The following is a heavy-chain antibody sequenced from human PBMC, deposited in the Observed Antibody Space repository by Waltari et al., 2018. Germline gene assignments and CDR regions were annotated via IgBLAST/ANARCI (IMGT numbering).Heavy chain of an antibody. V-gene: IGHV1-69*08. Sequence: QVQLVQSGAEVKKPGSSVKVSCKASGGTFSSYAISWVRQAPGQGLEWMGRIIPIFGTANYAQKFQGRVTITADKSTSTAYMELSSLRSEDTAVYYCTRDPSPGYSSGWTFFDYWGQGTLVTVSS. CDR3: TRDPSPGYSSGWTFFDY. D-gene: IGHD6-19*01. CDR1: GGTFSSYA. J-gene: IGHJ4*02. CDR2: IIPIFGTA.